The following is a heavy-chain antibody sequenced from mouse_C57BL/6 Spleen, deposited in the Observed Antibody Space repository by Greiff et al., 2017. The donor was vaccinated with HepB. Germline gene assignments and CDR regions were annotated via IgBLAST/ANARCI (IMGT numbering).Heavy chain of an antibody. V-gene: IGHV5-17*01. CDR1: GFTFSDYG. CDR2: ISSGSSTI. J-gene: IGHJ2*01. D-gene: IGHD2-1*01. Sequence: EVQGVESGGGLVKPGGSLKLSCAASGFTFSDYGMHWVRQAPEKGLEWVAYISSGSSTIYDADTVKGRFTISRDNAKNTLFLQMTSLRSEDTAMYYCARAGGKGYYFDYWGQGTTLTVSS. CDR3: ARAGGKGYYFDY.